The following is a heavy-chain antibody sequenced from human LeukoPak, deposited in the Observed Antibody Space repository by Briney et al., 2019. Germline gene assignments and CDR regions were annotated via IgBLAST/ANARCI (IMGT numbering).Heavy chain of an antibody. D-gene: IGHD3-3*01. CDR3: ARVVYDFWSGYRLAAFDI. CDR2: INHSGST. CDR1: GGSFSGYY. J-gene: IGHJ3*02. V-gene: IGHV4-34*01. Sequence: SETLSLTCAVYGGSFSGYYWSWIRQPPGKGLERIGEINHSGSTNYNPSLKSRVTISVDTSKNQFSLKLSSVTAADTAVYYCARVVYDFWSGYRLAAFDIWGQGTMVTVSS.